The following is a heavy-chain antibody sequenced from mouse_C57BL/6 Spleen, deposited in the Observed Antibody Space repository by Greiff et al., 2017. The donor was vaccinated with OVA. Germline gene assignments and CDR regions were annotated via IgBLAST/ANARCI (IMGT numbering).Heavy chain of an antibody. CDR2: INPGGGGT. V-gene: IGHV1-54*01. Sequence: VQLQQSGAELVRPGTSVKVSCKASGYAFTNYLIEWVKQRPGQGLEWIGVINPGGGGTNYNEKFKGKATLTADKSSSTAYMQLSSLTSEDSAVYFCAREGVDYWGQGTSVTVSS. CDR3: AREGVDY. CDR1: GYAFTNYL. J-gene: IGHJ4*01.